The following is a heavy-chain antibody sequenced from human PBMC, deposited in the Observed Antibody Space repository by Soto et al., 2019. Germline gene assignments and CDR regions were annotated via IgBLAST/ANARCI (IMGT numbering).Heavy chain of an antibody. V-gene: IGHV1-69*01. Sequence: QVQLVQSGAEVKKPGSSVQVSCKAPGGTFSSYAISWVRQAPGQGLEWMGGIIPICGTAKYAQKLQGRVTIIADESTSTGYMGRSSLRSEDTAVYYCARTQGGSSSLDIYYYYYYGMDVWGQGTTVTGSS. CDR3: ARTQGGSSSLDIYYYYYYGMDV. D-gene: IGHD2-15*01. CDR2: IIPICGTA. J-gene: IGHJ6*02. CDR1: GGTFSSYA.